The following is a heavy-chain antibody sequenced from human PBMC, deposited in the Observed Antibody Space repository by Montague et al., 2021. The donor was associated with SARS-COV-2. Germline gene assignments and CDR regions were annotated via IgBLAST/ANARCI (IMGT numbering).Heavy chain of an antibody. CDR3: TSGREGNYNVMDV. CDR1: GDSVGGERAR. D-gene: IGHD1-1*01. V-gene: IGHV6-1*01. CDR2: TYYRSKWNN. Sequence: CAISGDSVGGERARRNWEGQSPARGLGRLGRTYYRSKWNNDYAVSVRGRVTINPDTSKNQFSLQLNSVTPEDTAIYYCTSGREGNYNVMDVWGQGTTVTVSS. J-gene: IGHJ6*02.